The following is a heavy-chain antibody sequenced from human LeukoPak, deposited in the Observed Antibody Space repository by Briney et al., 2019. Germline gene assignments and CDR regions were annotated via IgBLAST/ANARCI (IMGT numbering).Heavy chain of an antibody. D-gene: IGHD6-6*01. CDR3: ARQMRISSSLYYFDY. CDR2: IFYTGNT. CDR1: GGSISSSDSF. Sequence: SETLSLTCTVSGGSISSSDSFWGWIRQPPGKGLEWIGTIFYTGNTYYNPSLKSRLTISVDTSKGHFSLRLSSVTAADTAVYYCARQMRISSSLYYFDYWGQGTLVTVSS. V-gene: IGHV4-39*01. J-gene: IGHJ4*02.